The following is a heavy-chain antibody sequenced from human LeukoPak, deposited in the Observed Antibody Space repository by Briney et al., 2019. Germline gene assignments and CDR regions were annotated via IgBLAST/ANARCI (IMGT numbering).Heavy chain of an antibody. CDR3: ARLVVSSTEAFLDY. CDR2: IYYSGST. D-gene: IGHD2-15*01. Sequence: PSETLSLTCTVSGGSISSYYWSWIRQPPGKGLEWIGYIYYSGSTNYNPSLKSRVTISVDTSKNQFSLKLSSVTAADTAMYYCARLVVSSTEAFLDYWGQGTLVTVYS. CDR1: GGSISSYY. J-gene: IGHJ4*02. V-gene: IGHV4-59*08.